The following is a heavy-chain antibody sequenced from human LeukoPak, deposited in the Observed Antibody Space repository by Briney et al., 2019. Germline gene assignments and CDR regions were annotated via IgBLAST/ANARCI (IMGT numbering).Heavy chain of an antibody. J-gene: IGHJ4*02. CDR1: GFSLSSGAVA. D-gene: IGHD5-18*01. CDR2: IYWNGDE. CDR3: AHLTAEASYYYDY. Sequence: SGPTLVNPRQTLTLTCSFSGFSLSSGAVAVGWIRQPPGKALEWLTHIYWNGDEKYNRFLRSRLTITKDTSKNQVVLTMTNMDPVDTGTYYCAHLTAEASYYYDYWAQGILITVSS. V-gene: IGHV2-5*01.